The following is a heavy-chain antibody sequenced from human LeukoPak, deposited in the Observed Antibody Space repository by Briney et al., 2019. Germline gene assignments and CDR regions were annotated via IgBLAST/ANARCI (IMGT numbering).Heavy chain of an antibody. V-gene: IGHV1-18*01. CDR2: ISAYNGNT. J-gene: IGHJ5*02. D-gene: IGHD3-3*01. CDR1: GYTFTSYG. Sequence: ASVTVSCKASGYTFTSYGISWVRQAPGQGLEWMGWISAYNGNTNYAQKLQGRVTMTTDTSTSTAYMELRSLRSDDTAVYYCARDREYYDFWSGYSLFWFDPWGQGTLVTVSS. CDR3: ARDREYYDFWSGYSLFWFDP.